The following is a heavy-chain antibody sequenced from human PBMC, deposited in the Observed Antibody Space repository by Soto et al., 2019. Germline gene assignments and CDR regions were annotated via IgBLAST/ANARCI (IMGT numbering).Heavy chain of an antibody. J-gene: IGHJ4*02. V-gene: IGHV1-3*01. CDR1: GYTFTNYF. CDR3: SREDY. Sequence: QVQFVQSGADVRKPGASVKVSCKASGYTFTNYFIHWVRQAPGQSLEWMGWISAGNGNTQYSQKFQGRVTITRDTSASTVYLELSSLTSVDTAVYYCSREDYWGPGTLVTVSS. CDR2: ISAGNGNT.